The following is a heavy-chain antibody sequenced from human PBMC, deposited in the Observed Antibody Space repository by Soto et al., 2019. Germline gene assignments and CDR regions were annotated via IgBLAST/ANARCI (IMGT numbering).Heavy chain of an antibody. D-gene: IGHD6-13*01. J-gene: IGHJ6*02. CDR3: GRDLVAAHYYYGMDV. Sequence: ASVKVSCKASGGTFSSYAISWVRQAPGQGLEGMGGIIPIFGTANYAQKFQGRVTITADESTSTAYMELSSLRSEDTAVYYCGRDLVAAHYYYGMDVWGQGTTVTVSS. V-gene: IGHV1-69*13. CDR2: IIPIFGTA. CDR1: GGTFSSYA.